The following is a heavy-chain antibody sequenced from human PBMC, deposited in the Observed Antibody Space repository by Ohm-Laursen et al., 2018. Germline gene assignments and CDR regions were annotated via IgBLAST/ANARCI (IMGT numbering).Heavy chain of an antibody. CDR3: AREAEYCSGGSCYYNYFDY. CDR1: GFTFSDYY. V-gene: IGHV3-11*04. D-gene: IGHD2-15*01. J-gene: IGHJ4*02. Sequence: AAPGFTFSDYYMSWIRQAPGKGLEWVSYISSSGSTIYYADSVKGRFTISRDNAKNSLYLQMNSLRAEDTAVYYCAREAEYCSGGSCYYNYFDYWGQGTLVTVSS. CDR2: ISSSGSTI.